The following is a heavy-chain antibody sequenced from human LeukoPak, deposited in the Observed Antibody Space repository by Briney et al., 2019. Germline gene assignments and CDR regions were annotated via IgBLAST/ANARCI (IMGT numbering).Heavy chain of an antibody. CDR2: INHSGST. CDR3: ARAPPVDMIAAAASNWFDP. J-gene: IGHJ5*02. CDR1: GGSFSGYY. Sequence: SETLSLICAVYGGSFSGYYWSWIRQPPGKGLEWIGEINHSGSTNYNPSLKSRVTISVDTSKNQFSLKLSSVTAADTAVYYCARAPPVDMIAAAASNWFDPWGQGTLVTVSS. D-gene: IGHD6-13*01. V-gene: IGHV4-34*01.